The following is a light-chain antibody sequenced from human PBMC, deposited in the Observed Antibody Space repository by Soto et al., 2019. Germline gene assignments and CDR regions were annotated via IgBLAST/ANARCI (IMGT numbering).Light chain of an antibody. CDR3: QHYSPWLWK. CDR1: QSVDSK. Sequence: EIVMTQSPATLSVSPGERATLSCRASQSVDSKLAWYQQKPGQGPRLLIYGASSRATGIPARFSGSGSGTEFTLTISRLQSEDFAVYYCQHYSPWLWKFCQGNKVEI. V-gene: IGKV3-15*01. J-gene: IGKJ1*01. CDR2: GAS.